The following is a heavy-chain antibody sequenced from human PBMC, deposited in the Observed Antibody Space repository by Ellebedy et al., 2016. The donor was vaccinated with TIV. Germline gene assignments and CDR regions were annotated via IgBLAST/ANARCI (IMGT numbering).Heavy chain of an antibody. CDR2: INTKTASP. CDR3: TRGSSGWYDPRDYFAP. J-gene: IGHJ5*02. CDR1: GYTFSDYT. D-gene: IGHD6-19*01. V-gene: IGHV7-4-1*02. Sequence: AASVKVSCKASGYTFSDYTMNWVRQAPGRGLEWMGWINTKTASPTYAQGFTGRFVFSLDTSVGTAYLHISSLKADDSAVYYCTRGSSGWYDPRDYFAPWGEGTLVTVSS.